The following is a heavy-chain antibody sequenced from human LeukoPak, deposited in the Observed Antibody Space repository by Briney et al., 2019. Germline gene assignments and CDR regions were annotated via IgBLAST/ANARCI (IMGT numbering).Heavy chain of an antibody. CDR3: ARWASSSWYIYYFDY. J-gene: IGHJ4*02. Sequence: PSETLSLTCAVYSGSFSGYYWSWIRQPPGKGLEWIGEINHSGSTNYNPSLKSRVTISVDTSKNQFSLKLSSVTAADTAVYYCARWASSSWYIYYFDYWGQGTLVTVSS. V-gene: IGHV4-34*01. CDR2: INHSGST. D-gene: IGHD6-13*01. CDR1: SGSFSGYY.